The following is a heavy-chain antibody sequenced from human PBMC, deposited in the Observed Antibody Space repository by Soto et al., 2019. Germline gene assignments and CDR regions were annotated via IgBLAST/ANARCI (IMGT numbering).Heavy chain of an antibody. CDR2: ISYDGSNK. D-gene: IGHD6-13*01. CDR1: GFPFSSYA. CDR3: ARVASSSSWHIPHFDQ. Sequence: VGSLSLSCAASGFPFSSYAMHWVRQAPGKGLEWVAVISYDGSNKYYADSVKGRFTISRDNSKNTLYLQMNSLRAEDTAVYYCARVASSSSWHIPHFDQWGQGTLVTVSS. V-gene: IGHV3-30-3*01. J-gene: IGHJ4*02.